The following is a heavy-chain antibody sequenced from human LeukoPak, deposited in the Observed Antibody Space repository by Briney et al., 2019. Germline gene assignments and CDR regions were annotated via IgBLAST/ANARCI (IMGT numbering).Heavy chain of an antibody. V-gene: IGHV3-53*01. D-gene: IGHD1-26*01. CDR1: GFTFDDYA. CDR3: ARELREHGVFDI. Sequence: GGSLRLYCAASGFTFDDYAMHWVRQAPGKGLEWVSEIYSDGSTYYAASVKGRFSISRDNSKNTVYLQMNSLRVGDTAVYYCARELREHGVFDIWGQGTMVTVSS. J-gene: IGHJ3*02. CDR2: IYSDGST.